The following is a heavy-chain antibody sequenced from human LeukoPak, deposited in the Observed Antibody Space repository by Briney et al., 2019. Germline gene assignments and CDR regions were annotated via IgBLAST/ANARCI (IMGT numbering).Heavy chain of an antibody. D-gene: IGHD6-13*01. J-gene: IGHJ4*02. CDR1: GGSISSSSYY. CDR2: IYYSGST. V-gene: IGHV4-39*07. CDR3: ARETPGIAAAGITDSFDY. Sequence: PSETLSLTCTVSGGSISSSSYYWGWLRQPPGKGLEWIGSIYYSGSTYYNPSLKSRVTISVDTSKNQFSLKLSSVTAADTAVYYCARETPGIAAAGITDSFDYWGQGTLVTVSS.